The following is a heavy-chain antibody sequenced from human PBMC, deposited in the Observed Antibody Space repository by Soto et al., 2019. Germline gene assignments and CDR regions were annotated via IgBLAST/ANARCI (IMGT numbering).Heavy chain of an antibody. CDR3: ARGALGPGFDP. J-gene: IGHJ5*02. CDR1: GGSISSYY. D-gene: IGHD3-16*01. CDR2: IYYSGST. V-gene: IGHV4-59*01. Sequence: LSLTCTVSGGSISSYYWSWIRQPPGKGLEWIGYIYYSGSTNYNPSLKSRVTISVDTSKNQFSLKLSSVTAADTAVYYCARGALGPGFDPWGQGTLVTVSS.